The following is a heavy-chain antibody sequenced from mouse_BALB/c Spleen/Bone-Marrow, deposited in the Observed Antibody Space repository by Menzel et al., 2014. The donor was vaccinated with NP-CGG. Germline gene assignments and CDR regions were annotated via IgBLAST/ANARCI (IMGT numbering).Heavy chain of an antibody. Sequence: VQLQQSGPELVKPGPSVKMSCKASGYTFTSYVMHWVKQKPGQGLEWIGYINPYNDGTKYNEKFKGKATLTSDKSSSTAYMELSSLTSEDSAVYYCARGGRYDGFAYWGQGTLVTVSA. CDR1: GYTFTSYV. V-gene: IGHV1-14*01. J-gene: IGHJ3*01. CDR3: ARGGRYDGFAY. CDR2: INPYNDGT. D-gene: IGHD2-14*01.